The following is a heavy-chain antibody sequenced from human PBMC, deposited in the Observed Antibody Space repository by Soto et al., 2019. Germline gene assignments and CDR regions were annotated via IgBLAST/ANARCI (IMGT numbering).Heavy chain of an antibody. CDR2: ISAYNGNT. CDR1: GYTFTSYG. Sequence: GASVKVSCKASGYTFTSYGISWVRQAPGQGLEWMGWISAYNGNTNYAQKLQGRVTMTTDTSTSTAYMELRSLRSDDTAVYYCARERGWGYSYGYPGYYGMDVWGQGTTVTVSS. J-gene: IGHJ6*02. D-gene: IGHD5-18*01. CDR3: ARERGWGYSYGYPGYYGMDV. V-gene: IGHV1-18*01.